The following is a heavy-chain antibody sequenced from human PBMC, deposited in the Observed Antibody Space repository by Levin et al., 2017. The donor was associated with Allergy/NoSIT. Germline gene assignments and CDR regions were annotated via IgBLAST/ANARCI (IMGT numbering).Heavy chain of an antibody. J-gene: IGHJ5*02. CDR1: GYSFTSYW. V-gene: IGHV5-51*01. Sequence: GESLKISCKGSGYSFTSYWIGWVRQMPGKGLEWMGIIYPGDSDTRYSPSFQGQVTISADKSISTAYLQWSSLKASDTAMYYCARLRFLEWSGENWFDPWGQGTLVTVSS. D-gene: IGHD3-3*01. CDR3: ARLRFLEWSGENWFDP. CDR2: IYPGDSDT.